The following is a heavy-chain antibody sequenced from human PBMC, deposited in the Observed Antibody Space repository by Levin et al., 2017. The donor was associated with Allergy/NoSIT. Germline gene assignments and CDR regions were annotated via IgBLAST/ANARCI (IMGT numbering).Heavy chain of an antibody. CDR3: ARGGSGEGSSSWYGVDY. J-gene: IGHJ4*02. Sequence: ASVKVSCKASGYTFTSYAMHWVRQAPGQRLEWMGWINAGNGNTKYSQKFQGRVTITRDTSASTAYMELSSLRSEDTAVYYCARGGSGEGSSSWYGVDYWGQGTLVTVSS. CDR1: GYTFTSYA. V-gene: IGHV1-3*01. CDR2: INAGNGNT. D-gene: IGHD6-13*01.